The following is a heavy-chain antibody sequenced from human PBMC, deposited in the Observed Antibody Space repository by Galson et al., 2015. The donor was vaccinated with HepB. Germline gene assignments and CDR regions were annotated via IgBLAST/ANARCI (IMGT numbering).Heavy chain of an antibody. CDR1: GFTFRKFY. D-gene: IGHD2/OR15-2a*01. V-gene: IGHV3-7*03. CDR3: ARESTWKLVY. Sequence: SLRLSCAASGFTFRKFYMAWVRQAPGKGLEWVANINPHGSATTYVDSVKGRFIVSRDNAGNSLFLQMNSLRADDTAVYYCARESTWKLVYWGRGTLVTVPS. CDR2: INPHGSAT. J-gene: IGHJ4*02.